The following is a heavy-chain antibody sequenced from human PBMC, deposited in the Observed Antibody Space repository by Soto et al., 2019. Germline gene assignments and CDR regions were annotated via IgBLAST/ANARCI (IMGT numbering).Heavy chain of an antibody. V-gene: IGHV3-21*01. CDR1: GFSFSNYN. J-gene: IGHJ5*02. CDR2: ISSRSSTKT. Sequence: EVQLVESGGGLVNPGGSLRLSCVASGFSFSNYNMNWVRQAPGKGLEWVSSISSRSSTKTYYADSVKGRFTISRDNAKNSLYLQMNSRRAEDTAVYYCARESRGFDPWGQGTLVAVSS. CDR3: ARESRGFDP.